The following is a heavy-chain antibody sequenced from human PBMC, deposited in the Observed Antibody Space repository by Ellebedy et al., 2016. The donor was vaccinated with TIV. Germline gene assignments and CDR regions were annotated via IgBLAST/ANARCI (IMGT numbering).Heavy chain of an antibody. J-gene: IGHJ4*02. Sequence: SETLSLXCTVSGGSISSSSYYWGCIRPPPGKGLEWIGSIYYSGSTYYNPSLKSRVTISVDTSKNQFSLKLSSVTAADTAVYYCARGGGVAGVYYFDYWGQGTLVTVSS. CDR2: IYYSGST. CDR1: GGSISSSSYY. V-gene: IGHV4-39*01. D-gene: IGHD6-19*01. CDR3: ARGGGVAGVYYFDY.